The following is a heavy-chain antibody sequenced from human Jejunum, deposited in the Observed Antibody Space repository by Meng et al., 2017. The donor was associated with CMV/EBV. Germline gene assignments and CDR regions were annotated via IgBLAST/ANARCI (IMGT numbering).Heavy chain of an antibody. J-gene: IGHJ4*02. CDR2: IYSGGNT. CDR3: AKEGLNAPFDY. Sequence: VHPVESGGGLIQPGGSLRLSCAASGFTVSTNSMSWVRQAPGKGLEWVSVIYSGGNTYYADSVKGRFTISRDNSKNTLYLQMNNLRADDTAVYYCAKEGLNAPFDYWGQGTLVTVSS. V-gene: IGHV3-53*01. CDR1: GFTVSTNS.